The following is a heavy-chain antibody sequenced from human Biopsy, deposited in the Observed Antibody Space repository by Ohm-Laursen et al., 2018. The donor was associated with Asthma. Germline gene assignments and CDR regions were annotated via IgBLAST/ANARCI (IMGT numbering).Heavy chain of an antibody. J-gene: IGHJ6*02. D-gene: IGHD6-13*01. CDR2: IYYSGTT. CDR1: GGYMRSGNYY. CDR3: VRGSSSWHHGPFHYYYGLDV. Sequence: GTLSLTCGLSSGSGGYMRSGNYYWGWIRQPPGKGLEWIGSIYYSGTTYYNPSLESRVTVSADTSKNQFSLKLTSGTAADTAVYYCVRGSSSWHHGPFHYYYGLDVWGQGTTATVSS. V-gene: IGHV4-39*01.